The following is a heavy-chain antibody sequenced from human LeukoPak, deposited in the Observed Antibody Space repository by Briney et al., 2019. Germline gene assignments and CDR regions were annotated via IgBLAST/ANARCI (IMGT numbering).Heavy chain of an antibody. CDR3: ARVVVAANDYYYYYGMDV. V-gene: IGHV1-46*01. CDR1: GYTFTSYY. CDR2: INPSGGST. Sequence: ASVKVSCKASGYTFTSYYMHWVRQAPGQGLEWMGIINPSGGSTSYAQKFQGRVTITADKSTSTAYMELSSLRSEDTAVYYCARVVVAANDYYYYYGMDVWGQGTTVTVSS. D-gene: IGHD2-15*01. J-gene: IGHJ6*02.